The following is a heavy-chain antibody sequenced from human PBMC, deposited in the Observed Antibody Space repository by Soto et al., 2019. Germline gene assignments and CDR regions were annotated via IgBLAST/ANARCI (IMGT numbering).Heavy chain of an antibody. CDR1: GYTFTVYY. CDR3: ARDGYCSGGSCYRSYYYYGMDV. Sequence: QVQLVQSGAEVKKPGASVKVSCKASGYTFTVYYMHWVRQAPGQGLEWMGWINPNSGGTNYAQKFQGWVTMTRDTSISTAYMELSRLRSDDTAVYYCARDGYCSGGSCYRSYYYYGMDVW. D-gene: IGHD2-15*01. CDR2: INPNSGGT. V-gene: IGHV1-2*04. J-gene: IGHJ6*01.